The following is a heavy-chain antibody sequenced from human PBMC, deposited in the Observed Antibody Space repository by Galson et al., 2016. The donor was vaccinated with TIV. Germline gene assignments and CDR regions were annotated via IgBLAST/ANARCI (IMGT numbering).Heavy chain of an antibody. CDR2: VSGSGHNT. D-gene: IGHD3-3*01. CDR3: AKGMAIFGVIPPWGGMDV. J-gene: IGHJ6*02. V-gene: IGHV3-23*01. CDR1: GFNFGAYA. Sequence: SLRLSCAASGFNFGAYAMGWVRQAPGKGLEWVSAVSGSGHNTYYADSVKGRVTISRDYYKNTLFLQMNSLRAEDTAVYYCAKGMAIFGVIPPWGGMDVWGQGTTVTVSS.